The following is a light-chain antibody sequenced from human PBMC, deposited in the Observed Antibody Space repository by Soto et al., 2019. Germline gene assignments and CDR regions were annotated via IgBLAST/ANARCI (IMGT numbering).Light chain of an antibody. CDR1: RSNVGDNA. CDR3: EAWDDSLNGWV. V-gene: IGLV1-36*01. CDR2: YDD. J-gene: IGLJ3*02. Sequence: QSVLTQPPSVSEAPRQRVTISCSGSRSNVGDNAVNWYQQFPVKAPKLLIYYDDLLTSGVSDRFSGSKSGTSASLAISGLQSEDEVDYYCEAWDDSLNGWVFGGGTKLTVL.